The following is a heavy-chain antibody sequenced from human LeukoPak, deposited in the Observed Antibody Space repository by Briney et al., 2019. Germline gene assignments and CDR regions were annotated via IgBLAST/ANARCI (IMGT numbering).Heavy chain of an antibody. V-gene: IGHV3-21*01. CDR2: VSSSGGFI. Sequence: PGGSLRLSCAASGFTFDDYGMSWVRQAPGKGLEWVSSVSSSGGFIYYADSVKGRFTISRDNAKNSLYLQMNSLRAEDTAVYYCARDAAEYYDFWSGFCTGYYYYYMDVWVKGTAVTVSS. CDR3: ARDAAEYYDFWSGFCTGYYYYYMDV. D-gene: IGHD3-3*01. J-gene: IGHJ6*03. CDR1: GFTFDDYG.